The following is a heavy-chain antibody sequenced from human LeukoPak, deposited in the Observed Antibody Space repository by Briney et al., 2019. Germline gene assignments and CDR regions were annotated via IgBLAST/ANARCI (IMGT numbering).Heavy chain of an antibody. CDR2: IYYSGSA. CDR3: ARHQDVGAIAFDY. D-gene: IGHD1-26*01. J-gene: IGHJ4*02. V-gene: IGHV4-59*08. CDR1: GGSISSYY. Sequence: SETLSLTCTVSGGSISSYYWSWIRQPPGKGLEWIGYIYYSGSATYNPSLKSRVPLSVDTSKKQLSLKLSSVTAADTAVYYCARHQDVGAIAFDYWGQGTLVTVSS.